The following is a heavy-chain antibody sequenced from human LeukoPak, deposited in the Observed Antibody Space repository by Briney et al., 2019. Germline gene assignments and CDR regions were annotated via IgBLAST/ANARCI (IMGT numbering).Heavy chain of an antibody. CDR2: IYSRGST. J-gene: IGHJ3*02. CDR3: ARKDAFDI. V-gene: IGHV4-39*07. Sequence: SETLSLTCIVSGGSISSSNYYWGWIRQSPGKGLEWIGSIYSRGSTYYNPSLKSRVTMSVDTSKNQFSLKLSSVTAADTAVYYCARKDAFDIWGQGTMVTVSS. CDR1: GGSISSSNYY.